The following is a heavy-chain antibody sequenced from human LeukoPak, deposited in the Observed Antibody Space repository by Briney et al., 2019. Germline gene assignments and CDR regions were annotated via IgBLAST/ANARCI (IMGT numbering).Heavy chain of an antibody. J-gene: IGHJ5*02. D-gene: IGHD3-10*01. CDR3: ARHYYGSGSYYRRDLKHNWFDP. CDR2: IYYSGST. Sequence: PSETLSLTCTVSGGSISSYYWSWIRQPPGKGLEWIGYIYYSGSTNYNPSLKSRVTISVDTSKNQFSLKLSSVTAADTAVYYCARHYYGSGSYYRRDLKHNWFDPWGQGTLVTVSS. CDR1: GGSISSYY. V-gene: IGHV4-59*08.